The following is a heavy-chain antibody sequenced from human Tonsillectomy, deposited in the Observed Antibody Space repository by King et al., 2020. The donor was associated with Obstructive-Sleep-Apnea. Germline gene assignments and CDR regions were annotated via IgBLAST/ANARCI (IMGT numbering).Heavy chain of an antibody. D-gene: IGHD5-18*01. V-gene: IGHV4-59*01. Sequence: QLQESGPGLVKPSETLSLTCTVSGGSISSYYWSWIRQPPGKGLEGIGYIYSSGSTNYNPSLKSRCTISVDTSKNQCYLKLSSVTAADTAVYYCAREGYSYGYYAFDIWGQGTMVTVSS. CDR2: IYSSGST. CDR3: AREGYSYGYYAFDI. J-gene: IGHJ3*02. CDR1: GGSISSYY.